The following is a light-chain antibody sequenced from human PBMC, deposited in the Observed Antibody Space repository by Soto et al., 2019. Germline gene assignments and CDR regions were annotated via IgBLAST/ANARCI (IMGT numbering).Light chain of an antibody. CDR2: DDS. J-gene: IGLJ2*01. Sequence: SYELTQPPSVSVAPGQTARISCGGNKIGSTGVHWYQQKPGQAPVLVVYDDSDRPSGIPERFSGSNSGNTAALTISRVEAGDEADYYCQVWDSSSDHPVFGGGTKLTVL. CDR3: QVWDSSSDHPV. V-gene: IGLV3-21*02. CDR1: KIGSTG.